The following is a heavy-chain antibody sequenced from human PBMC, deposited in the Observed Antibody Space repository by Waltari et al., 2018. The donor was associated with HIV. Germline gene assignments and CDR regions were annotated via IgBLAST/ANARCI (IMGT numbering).Heavy chain of an antibody. V-gene: IGHV4-34*01. Sequence: QVQLQQWGAGLLKPSETLSLTCAVYGGSFSGYYWSWIRQPPGKGLEWIGEINHSGSTNYNPSLKSRVTISVDTSKNQFSLKLSSVTAADTAVYYCARGRDYELWGQGTLVTVSS. CDR2: INHSGST. CDR1: GGSFSGYY. D-gene: IGHD3-22*01. CDR3: ARGRDYEL. J-gene: IGHJ4*02.